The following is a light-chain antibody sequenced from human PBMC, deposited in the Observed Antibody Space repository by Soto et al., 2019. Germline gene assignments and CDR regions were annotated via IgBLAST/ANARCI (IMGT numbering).Light chain of an antibody. Sequence: EIVLTQSPATLSLSPGERATLSCRASQSVSSYLAWYQQKPGQAPRLLIYDASNRATGIPDRFSGSGSGTDFTLTISSLEPEDFAVYYCQQRSNRITFGQGTRLEIK. V-gene: IGKV3-11*01. CDR1: QSVSSY. CDR2: DAS. J-gene: IGKJ5*01. CDR3: QQRSNRIT.